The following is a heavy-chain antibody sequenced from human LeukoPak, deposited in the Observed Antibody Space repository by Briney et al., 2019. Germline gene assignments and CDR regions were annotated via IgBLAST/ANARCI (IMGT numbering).Heavy chain of an antibody. CDR2: IYYSGST. V-gene: IGHV4-59*08. CDR1: GGSISSYY. CDR3: ARHGYSYGYVDHFDY. Sequence: SETLSLTCTVSGGSISSYYWSWIRQPPGKGLEWIGYIYYSGSTNYNPSLKSRVNISVDTSKNQFSPKLSSVTAADTAVYYCARHGYSYGYVDHFDYWGQGTLVTVSS. D-gene: IGHD5-18*01. J-gene: IGHJ4*02.